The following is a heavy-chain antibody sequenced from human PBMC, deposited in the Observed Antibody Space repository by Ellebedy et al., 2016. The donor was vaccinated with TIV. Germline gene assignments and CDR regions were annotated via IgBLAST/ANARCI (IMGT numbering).Heavy chain of an antibody. D-gene: IGHD3-3*01. CDR2: ISEGGTSI. J-gene: IGHJ6*02. CDR1: GFTFSKYS. Sequence: PGGSLRLSCAGSGFTFSKYSLNWVRQAPGKGLEWLASISEGGTSIHYADSVKGRFTISRDDAENSLHLQMNSLRADDTAVYYCARDSVFGVARPQFYGMDVWGQGTTVTVSS. CDR3: ARDSVFGVARPQFYGMDV. V-gene: IGHV3-21*01.